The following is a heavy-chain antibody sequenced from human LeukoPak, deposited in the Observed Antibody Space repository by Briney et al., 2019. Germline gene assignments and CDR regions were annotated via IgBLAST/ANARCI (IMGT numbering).Heavy chain of an antibody. J-gene: IGHJ4*02. Sequence: RASVKVSCKASGYTFTDNYIHWVRQAPGQRLEWMGWINPNSGGTSYAQNFQGRVSMTRDTSISSAYMELSRLRSDDTAVYYCTREDRQVALHGYRGQGALVTVSS. V-gene: IGHV1-2*02. D-gene: IGHD2-15*01. CDR3: TREDRQVALHGY. CDR2: INPNSGGT. CDR1: GYTFTDNY.